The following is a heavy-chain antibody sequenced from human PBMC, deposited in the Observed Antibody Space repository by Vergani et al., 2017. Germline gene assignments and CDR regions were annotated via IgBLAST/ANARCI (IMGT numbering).Heavy chain of an antibody. D-gene: IGHD3-10*01. CDR1: GYTFTSYY. V-gene: IGHV1-46*01. CDR2: INPRGGST. CDR3: AKARPGSYYRAYYYYYMDV. J-gene: IGHJ6*03. Sequence: QVQLVQSGAEVKKPGASVKVSCKASGYTFTSYYMHWVRQAPGQGLEWMGIINPRGGSTSYAQKFQGRVTMNRDTSTRTVYMELSSLRSEDTAVYYCAKARPGSYYRAYYYYYMDVWGKGTTVTVSS.